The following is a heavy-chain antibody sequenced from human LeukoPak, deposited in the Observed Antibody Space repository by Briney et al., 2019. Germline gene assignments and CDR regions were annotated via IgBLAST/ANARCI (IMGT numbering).Heavy chain of an antibody. J-gene: IGHJ4*02. Sequence: GGSLRLSCAASGFTFSSYSMNWVRQAPGKGLEWVSSISSSSSYIYYADSVKGRFTISRDNAKNSLYLQMNSLRAEDTAVYYCARDWFPTDIAAAGTGVQFDYWGQGTLVTVSS. CDR3: ARDWFPTDIAAAGTGVQFDY. V-gene: IGHV3-21*01. CDR2: ISSSSSYI. CDR1: GFTFSSYS. D-gene: IGHD6-13*01.